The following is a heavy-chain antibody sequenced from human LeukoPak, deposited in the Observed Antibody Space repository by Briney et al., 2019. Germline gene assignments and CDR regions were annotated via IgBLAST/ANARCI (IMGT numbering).Heavy chain of an antibody. CDR1: GYTFTSYG. CDR2: IRAYNGNT. Sequence: ASVKVSCKASGYTFTSYGISWVRQAPGQGLEWMGWIRAYNGNTNYAQKLQGRVTMTTDTSTSTAYMELRSLRSDDTDVYYCARGYRLTRQPNDAFDIWGQGTMVTVSS. D-gene: IGHD5-18*01. CDR3: ARGYRLTRQPNDAFDI. V-gene: IGHV1-18*01. J-gene: IGHJ3*02.